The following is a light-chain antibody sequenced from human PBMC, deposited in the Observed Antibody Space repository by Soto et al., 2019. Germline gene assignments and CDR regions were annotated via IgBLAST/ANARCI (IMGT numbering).Light chain of an antibody. Sequence: VFLTQSPVTLSLSPGARATLSCRASQSFRGLLAWYQQKPGQAPRLLIYDAYNRATGIPPRFSGSGSGTDFTLTISSLEPEDSAVYYCQQRHMWPITFGQGTRLEI. V-gene: IGKV3-11*01. CDR2: DAY. CDR3: QQRHMWPIT. J-gene: IGKJ5*01. CDR1: QSFRGL.